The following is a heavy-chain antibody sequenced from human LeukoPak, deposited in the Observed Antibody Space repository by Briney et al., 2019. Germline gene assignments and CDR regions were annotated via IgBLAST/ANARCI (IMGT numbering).Heavy chain of an antibody. J-gene: IGHJ4*02. CDR2: FDPEDGET. CDR3: ATTPLFGYSSSWSYFDY. D-gene: IGHD6-13*01. V-gene: IGHV1-24*01. CDR1: GYTLTELS. Sequence: ASVKVSCKVSGYTLTELSMHWVRQAPGKGLEWTGGFDPEDGETIYAQKFQGRVTMTEDTSTDTAYMELSSLRSEDTAVYYCATTPLFGYSSSWSYFDYWGQGTLVTVSS.